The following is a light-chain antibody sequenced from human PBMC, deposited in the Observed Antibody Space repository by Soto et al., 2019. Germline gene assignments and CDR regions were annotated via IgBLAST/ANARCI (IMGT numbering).Light chain of an antibody. CDR2: DVS. CDR1: SSDVGGYNY. V-gene: IGLV2-11*01. Sequence: QSALTQPRSVSGSPGQSVTISCTGTSSDVGGYNYVSWYQQHPGKAPKLMIYDVSKRPSGVPDRFSGSKSGNTASLTISGLQAEDEGDYYCCSYAGSYPYVFGTGNKVTVL. CDR3: CSYAGSYPYV. J-gene: IGLJ1*01.